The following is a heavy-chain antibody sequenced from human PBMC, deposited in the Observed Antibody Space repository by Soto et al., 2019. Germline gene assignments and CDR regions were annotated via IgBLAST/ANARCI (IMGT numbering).Heavy chain of an antibody. V-gene: IGHV1-2*02. Sequence: ASVKVSCKASGYTFTGYYIHWVRQAPGQGLEWMGSISPHSGGPDYAQRFQGRVTMTRDTSMTTVYMEMSGLTSDDTAVYYCAREEQTGANYYLDYWGQGTLVTVSS. J-gene: IGHJ4*02. D-gene: IGHD7-27*01. CDR3: AREEQTGANYYLDY. CDR1: GYTFTGYY. CDR2: ISPHSGGP.